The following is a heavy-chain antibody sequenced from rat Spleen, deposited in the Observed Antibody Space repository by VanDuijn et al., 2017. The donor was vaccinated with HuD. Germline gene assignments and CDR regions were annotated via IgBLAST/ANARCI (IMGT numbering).Heavy chain of an antibody. CDR2: ISTGGGNT. V-gene: IGHV5S13*01. Sequence: EVQLMESDGGLVQPGRSLKLSCAASGFTFSNYGMAWVRQAPTKGLEWVATISTGGGNTYYRDSVKGRFTVSRDNAKSTLYLQMNSLRSEDTATYYCTRGGNYDFDYWGQGVMVTVSS. CDR1: GFTFSNYG. J-gene: IGHJ2*01. D-gene: IGHD1-10*01. CDR3: TRGGNYDFDY.